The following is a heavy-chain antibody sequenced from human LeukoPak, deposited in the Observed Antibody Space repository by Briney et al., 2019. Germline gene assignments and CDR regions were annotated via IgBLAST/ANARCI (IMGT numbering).Heavy chain of an antibody. J-gene: IGHJ4*02. V-gene: IGHV4-38-2*01. CDR2: IYHSGST. D-gene: IGHD1-26*01. CDR3: ARATFGNYYDFDY. Sequence: PSETLSLTCAVSGYSISSGYYWGWIRQPPGKGLEWIGSIYHSGSTYYNPSLKSRVTISVDTSKNQFSLKLSSVTAAGTAVYYCARATFGNYYDFDYWGQGTLVTVSS. CDR1: GYSISSGYY.